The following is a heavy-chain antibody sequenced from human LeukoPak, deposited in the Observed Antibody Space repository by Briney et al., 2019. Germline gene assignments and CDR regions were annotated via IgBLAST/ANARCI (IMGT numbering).Heavy chain of an antibody. J-gene: IGHJ6*03. D-gene: IGHD1-26*01. CDR2: INPNSGGT. CDR1: GYTFTGYY. CDR3: VRERRELPPYSYYYYYLDV. V-gene: IGHV1-2*02. Sequence: ASVKVSCKASGYTFTGYYMHWVRQAPGQGLEWMGWINPNSGGTNYAQKFQGRVTMTRDTSISTAYMELSRLRSDDTAMYYCVRERRELPPYSYYYYYLDVWGKGTTVTISS.